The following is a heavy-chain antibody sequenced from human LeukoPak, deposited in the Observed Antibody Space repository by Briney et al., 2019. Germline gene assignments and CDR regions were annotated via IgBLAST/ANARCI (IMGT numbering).Heavy chain of an antibody. Sequence: SETLSLTCTVSGASFSNDYWSWVRQAPGKGLEWIGYIYHNGRTNYNPSLKSRITMSIDTSQNQFSLKLSSVTAADTAVYYCARDPILPEKTMVRGVQDAFDIWGQGTMVTVSS. CDR2: IYHNGRT. CDR1: GASFSNDY. CDR3: ARDPILPEKTMVRGVQDAFDI. D-gene: IGHD3-10*01. V-gene: IGHV4-59*12. J-gene: IGHJ3*02.